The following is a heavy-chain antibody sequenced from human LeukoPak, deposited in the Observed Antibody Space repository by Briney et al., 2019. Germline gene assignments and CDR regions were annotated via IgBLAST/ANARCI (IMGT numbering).Heavy chain of an antibody. D-gene: IGHD3-9*01. J-gene: IGHJ4*02. CDR1: GFTFSSYS. V-gene: IGHV3-48*01. Sequence: PGGSLRLSCAASGFTFSSYSMNWVRQAPGKGLEWVSYISSSSSTIYYADSVKGRFTISRDNAKNSQYLQMNSLRAEDTAVYYCASRDDIPDYWGQGTLVTVSS. CDR3: ASRDDIPDY. CDR2: ISSSSSTI.